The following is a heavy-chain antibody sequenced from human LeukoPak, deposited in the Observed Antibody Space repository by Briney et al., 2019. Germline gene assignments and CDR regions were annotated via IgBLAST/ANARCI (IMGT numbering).Heavy chain of an antibody. V-gene: IGHV5-51*01. CDR2: IYPDDSDT. CDR3: ARRCGGSCYDY. D-gene: IGHD2-15*01. CDR1: GYWFTSYW. J-gene: IGHJ4*02. Sequence: GESLKISCKGSGYWFTSYWIGWVRQMPGKGLEWMGIIYPDDSDTRYSPSFQGQVTISADKSIGTAYLQWSSLQASDTAMYYCARRCGGSCYDYWGQGTLVTVSS.